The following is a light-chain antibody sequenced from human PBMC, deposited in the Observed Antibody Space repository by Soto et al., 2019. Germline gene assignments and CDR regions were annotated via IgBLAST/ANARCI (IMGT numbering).Light chain of an antibody. CDR3: QQDYSYPFT. CDR2: AAS. Sequence: AIRMTQSPSSFSASTGDRVTITCRASQGISSYLAWYQQKPGKAPKPLIYAASTFQSGVPSSFSGSGSGTDFTLTISCLQSDDVATYYCQQDYSYPFTFGRGTKVDIK. CDR1: QGISSY. V-gene: IGKV1-8*01. J-gene: IGKJ3*01.